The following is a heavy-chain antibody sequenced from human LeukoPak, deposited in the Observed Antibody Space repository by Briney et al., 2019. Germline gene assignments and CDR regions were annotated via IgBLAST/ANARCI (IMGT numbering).Heavy chain of an antibody. Sequence: GGSLRLSCAASGFTFSSYWMHWVRQAPGKGLVWVSRINSDGSSTSYADSVKGRFTISRDNAKNTLYLQMNSLRAEDTAVYYCARERVGYYYMDVWGKGTTVTISS. J-gene: IGHJ6*03. CDR1: GFTFSSYW. CDR3: ARERVGYYYMDV. V-gene: IGHV3-74*01. CDR2: INSDGSST.